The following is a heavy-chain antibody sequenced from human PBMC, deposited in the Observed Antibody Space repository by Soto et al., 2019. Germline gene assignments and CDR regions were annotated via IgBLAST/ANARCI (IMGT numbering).Heavy chain of an antibody. CDR2: IYPGDSDT. CDR3: ASQGTDCSGGSCYYYYMDV. D-gene: IGHD2-15*01. Sequence: GESLKISCKGSGYSFTSYWIGWVRQMPGKGLEWMGIIYPGDSDTRYSPSFQGQVTISADKSISTAYLQWSSLKASDTAMYYCASQGTDCSGGSCYYYYMDVRGKGTTVTVSS. CDR1: GYSFTSYW. V-gene: IGHV5-51*01. J-gene: IGHJ6*03.